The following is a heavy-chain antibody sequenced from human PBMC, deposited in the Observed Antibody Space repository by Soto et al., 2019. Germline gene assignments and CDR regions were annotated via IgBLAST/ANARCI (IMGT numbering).Heavy chain of an antibody. Sequence: GGSLRLSCAASGFTFSSYAMSWVRQAPGKGLEWVSAISGSGGSTYYADSVKGRFTISRDNSKNTLYLQMNSLRAEDTAEYYGAKTCCKYARSHHYYYYYYMDVWGKGTTVTVSS. V-gene: IGHV3-23*01. D-gene: IGHD2-8*01. CDR2: ISGSGGST. CDR3: AKTCCKYARSHHYYYYYYMDV. CDR1: GFTFSSYA. J-gene: IGHJ6*03.